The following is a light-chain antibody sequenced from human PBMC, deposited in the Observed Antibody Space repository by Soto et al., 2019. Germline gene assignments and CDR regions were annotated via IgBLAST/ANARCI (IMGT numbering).Light chain of an antibody. Sequence: IPMTQSPSSLSAYVGDRVTITCRAAEGITIYLNWYQQKLGQAPNLLIDDATNLQTGVTSRCRGSGSGTDFIFTITSLQHEDVATYYCQQSFEAPSTLGGGTKVDIK. CDR1: EGITIY. CDR2: DAT. V-gene: IGKV1-33*01. J-gene: IGKJ4*01. CDR3: QQSFEAPST.